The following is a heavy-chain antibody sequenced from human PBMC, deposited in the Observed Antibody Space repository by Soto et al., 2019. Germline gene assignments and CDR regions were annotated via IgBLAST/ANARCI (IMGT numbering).Heavy chain of an antibody. CDR3: ARDRGDSYGPRAFDV. Sequence: SETLALTCSVSGGSICIYHGDLIRRLPGRGLEWIGHVYYTGSTNYIPSLNSRVTISVDTSKSQFSLKLSSVTAADTAVYYCARDRGDSYGPRAFDVWGQGAMVTVSS. CDR2: VYYTGST. D-gene: IGHD5-18*01. CDR1: GGSICIYH. V-gene: IGHV4-59*13. J-gene: IGHJ3*01.